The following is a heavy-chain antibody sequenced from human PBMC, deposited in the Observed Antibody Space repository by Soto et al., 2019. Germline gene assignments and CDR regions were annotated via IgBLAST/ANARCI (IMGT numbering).Heavy chain of an antibody. CDR2: IYQSGST. D-gene: IGHD2-21*02. CDR3: ARSYSGGDAYFDY. J-gene: IGHJ4*02. V-gene: IGHV4-30-2*01. Sequence: PSETLSLTCAVSGGSISSGGYAWAWIRQPPGKGLEWVGYIYQSGSTYYNPSLKSRVTIAADRSKNQFSLNLASVTAADTAVYYCARSYSGGDAYFDYWGRGTVLTVSS. CDR1: GGSISSGGYA.